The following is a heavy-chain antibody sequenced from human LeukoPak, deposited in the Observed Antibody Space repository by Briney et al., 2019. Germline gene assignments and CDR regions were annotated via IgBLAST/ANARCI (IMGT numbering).Heavy chain of an antibody. CDR2: INHSGST. D-gene: IGHD6-19*01. Sequence: SETLSLTGAVYGGSFSGYYWSWIRQPLGKGLEWIGDINHSGSTNYNPSLKSRVTISVDTSKNQFSLKLSAVTAADTAVYYCARGALAVAVDYWGQGTLVTVSS. CDR3: ARGALAVAVDY. J-gene: IGHJ4*02. V-gene: IGHV4-34*01. CDR1: GGSFSGYY.